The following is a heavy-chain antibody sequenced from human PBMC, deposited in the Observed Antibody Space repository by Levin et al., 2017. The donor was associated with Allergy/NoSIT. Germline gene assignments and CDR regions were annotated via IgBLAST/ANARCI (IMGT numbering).Heavy chain of an antibody. Sequence: SQTLSLTCVVSGDSISGSGVYWGWIRQPPGKGLEWIGSTYYSGSTYYSSSLESRVTISVDTSKNHFSLRLNSVTAADTAVYFCARGFSMQFAYWGQGALVTVSS. J-gene: IGHJ4*02. D-gene: IGHD3-3*01. CDR3: ARGFSMQFAY. V-gene: IGHV4-39*02. CDR1: GDSISGSGVY. CDR2: TYYSGST.